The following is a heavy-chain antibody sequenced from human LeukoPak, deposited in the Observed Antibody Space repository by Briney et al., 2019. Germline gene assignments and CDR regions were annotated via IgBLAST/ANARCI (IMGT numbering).Heavy chain of an antibody. CDR2: IYTHGRT. J-gene: IGHJ3*01. D-gene: IGHD1-14*01. CDR3: ARKTAGGTFDL. Sequence: PSETLSLTCTVSGDSIISSYWSWIRQPAEKGLEWIGLIYTHGRTNYNPSLKSRVSMSVDTSTNQFSLELSSVTAADTAMYFCARKTAGGTFDLWGQGTMVTVSS. V-gene: IGHV4-4*07. CDR1: GDSIISSY.